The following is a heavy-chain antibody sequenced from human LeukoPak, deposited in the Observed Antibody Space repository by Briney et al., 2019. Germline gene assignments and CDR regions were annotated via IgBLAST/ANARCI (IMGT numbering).Heavy chain of an antibody. V-gene: IGHV4-59*12. CDR3: ARDRESLWFGELFPYDAFDI. J-gene: IGHJ3*02. Sequence: PSETLSLTCTVSGGSISSYYWSWIRQPPGKGLKWIGSIYYSGSTYYNPSLKSRVTISVDTSKNQFSLKLSSVTAADTAVYYCARDRESLWFGELFPYDAFDIWGQGTMVTVSS. D-gene: IGHD3-10*01. CDR2: IYYSGST. CDR1: GGSISSYY.